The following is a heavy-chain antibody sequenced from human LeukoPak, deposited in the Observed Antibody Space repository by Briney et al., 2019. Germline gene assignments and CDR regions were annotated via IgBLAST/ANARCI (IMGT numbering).Heavy chain of an antibody. Sequence: LRLSCSASGFTFSDYYMSWIRQHPGKGLEWIGYIYYSGSTYYNPSLKSRVTISVDTSKNQFSLRLSSVTAADTAVYYCAREGRGYSGYLDYWGQGTLVTVSS. V-gene: IGHV4-31*02. CDR3: AREGRGYSGYLDY. CDR2: IYYSGST. CDR1: GFTFSDYY. D-gene: IGHD5-12*01. J-gene: IGHJ4*02.